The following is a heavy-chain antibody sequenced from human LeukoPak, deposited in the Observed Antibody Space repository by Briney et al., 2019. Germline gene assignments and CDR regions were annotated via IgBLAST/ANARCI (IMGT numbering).Heavy chain of an antibody. Sequence: SETLSLTCAVYGGSFSGHYWSWIRQPPGKGLEWVGEINHSGNTNYNPSLKSRVTVSVDTSKNQFSLKLSSVTAADTAVYYCASRGGYKFRSTDYYYYYMDVWGNGTTVTVSS. CDR1: GGSFSGHY. V-gene: IGHV4-34*01. CDR3: ASRGGYKFRSTDYYYYYMDV. J-gene: IGHJ6*03. D-gene: IGHD5-24*01. CDR2: INHSGNT.